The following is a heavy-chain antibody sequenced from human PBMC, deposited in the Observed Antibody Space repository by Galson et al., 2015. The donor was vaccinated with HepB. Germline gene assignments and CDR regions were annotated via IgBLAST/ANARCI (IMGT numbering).Heavy chain of an antibody. CDR3: ARGEMLGSYYYFYAMDV. V-gene: IGHV3-30*04. Sequence: SLRLSCAASGFTFSSYAVHWVRQAPGKGLEWVAIISYDGSNKYVADSVKGRFTISRDNSKNMLYLQMNTLRADDTAVYFCARGEMLGSYYYFYAMDVWGQGTTVTGSS. D-gene: IGHD3-10*02. CDR1: GFTFSSYA. CDR2: ISYDGSNK. J-gene: IGHJ6*02.